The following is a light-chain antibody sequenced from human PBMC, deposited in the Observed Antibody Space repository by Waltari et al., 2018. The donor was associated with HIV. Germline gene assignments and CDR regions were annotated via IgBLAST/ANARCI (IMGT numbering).Light chain of an antibody. V-gene: IGKV2-28*01. J-gene: IGKJ3*01. CDR3: MQTLQSVFT. CDR2: LGS. CDR1: ESLLFSNGYYY. Sequence: IVMTQSPVSLPVTPGEPASIPCRSRESLLFSNGYYYLNWYLQRPGQSPQLLIYLGSSRASGVPDRFSGSGSGTDFTLKISRVEAEDVGIYYCMQTLQSVFTFGPGTRVEIK.